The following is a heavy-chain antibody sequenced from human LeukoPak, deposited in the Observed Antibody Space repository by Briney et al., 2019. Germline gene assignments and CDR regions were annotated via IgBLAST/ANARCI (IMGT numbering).Heavy chain of an antibody. CDR2: INSDGSTT. CDR3: ARDGGGSYPSGAFDI. D-gene: IGHD1-26*01. V-gene: IGHV3-74*01. J-gene: IGHJ3*02. CDR1: GFTFSSYW. Sequence: GGSLRLSCAASGFTFSSYWMHWVRQAPGKGLVWVSNINSDGSTTTYADSVKGRFTISRDNAKNSLYLQMNSLRAEDTAVYYCARDGGGSYPSGAFDIWGQGTMVTVSS.